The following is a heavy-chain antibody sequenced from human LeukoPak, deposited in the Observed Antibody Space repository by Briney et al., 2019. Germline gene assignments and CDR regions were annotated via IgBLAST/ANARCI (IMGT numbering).Heavy chain of an antibody. J-gene: IGHJ4*02. Sequence: GGSLRLSCAASGFTFSSYGMHWVRQAPGKGLEWVAVIPYDGSNKYYADSVKGRFTISRDNSKNTLYLQMNSLRAEDTAVYYCARPYVNYADDYRGQGTLVTVSS. CDR2: IPYDGSNK. V-gene: IGHV3-30*03. D-gene: IGHD2-2*01. CDR1: GFTFSSYG. CDR3: ARPYVNYADDY.